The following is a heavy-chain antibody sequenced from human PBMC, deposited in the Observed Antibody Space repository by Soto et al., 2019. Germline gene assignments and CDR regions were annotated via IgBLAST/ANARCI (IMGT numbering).Heavy chain of an antibody. CDR1: GFVFARND. CDR3: VSDPNWEWCY. D-gene: IGHD2-8*01. CDR2: INYSGVST. Sequence: GGSLRLSCAASGFVFARNDMNWVRQRPGKGLEWVSNINYSGVSTYYSDAVKGRFTISRDNSRNILHLEMNSLTVDDTAVYYCVSDPNWEWCYWGQGTPVTVSS. V-gene: IGHV3-23*01. J-gene: IGHJ4*02.